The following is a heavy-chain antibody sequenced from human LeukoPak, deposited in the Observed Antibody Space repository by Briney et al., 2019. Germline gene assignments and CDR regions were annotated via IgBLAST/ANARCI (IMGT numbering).Heavy chain of an antibody. J-gene: IGHJ4*02. Sequence: AGDTLSLPCSVSGRPLSIYYWLWTRGPPGKARVGIGRISNKANSYTTEYDASVKGRFTISRDDSKNSLYLQMNSLKCEDTAVYYCAREWDSGSYYLGYCDFWGQGTLVTVSS. V-gene: IGHV3-72*01. D-gene: IGHD1-26*01. CDR2: ISNKANSYTT. CDR3: AREWDSGSYYLGYCDF. CDR1: GRPLSIYY.